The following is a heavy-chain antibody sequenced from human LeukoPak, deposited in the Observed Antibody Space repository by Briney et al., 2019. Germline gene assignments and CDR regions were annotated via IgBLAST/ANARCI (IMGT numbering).Heavy chain of an antibody. CDR1: GGSISSYY. J-gene: IGHJ4*02. Sequence: SETLSLTCTVSGGSISSYYWSWIRQPAGKGLEWIGRIYTSGSTNYNLSLKSRVTMSVDTSKNQFSLKLSSVTAADTAVYYCAREVRGVIINRHFDYWGQGTLVTVSS. CDR3: AREVRGVIINRHFDY. CDR2: IYTSGST. D-gene: IGHD3-10*01. V-gene: IGHV4-4*07.